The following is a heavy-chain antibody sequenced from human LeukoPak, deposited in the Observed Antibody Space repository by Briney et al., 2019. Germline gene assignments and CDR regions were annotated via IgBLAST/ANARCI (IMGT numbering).Heavy chain of an antibody. CDR1: GDSVSSNSAA. Sequence: PSQTLSLTCAISGDSVSSNSAAWHWISQPPSKGLEWLGSTYYRSKWYNDYAVSVKSRITINPDTSKNQFSLQLNSVTPEDTAVYYCARERVRRYDYWGQGTLVTVSS. CDR3: ARERVRRYDY. CDR2: TYYRSKWYN. D-gene: IGHD1-1*01. V-gene: IGHV6-1*01. J-gene: IGHJ4*02.